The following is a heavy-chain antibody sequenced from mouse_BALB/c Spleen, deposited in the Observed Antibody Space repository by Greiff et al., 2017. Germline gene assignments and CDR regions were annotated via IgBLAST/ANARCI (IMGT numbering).Heavy chain of an antibody. D-gene: IGHD2-14*01. Sequence: QVQLQQSGAELVRPGSSVKISCKASGYAFSSYWMNWVKQRPGQGLEWIGQIYPGDGDTNYNGKFKGKATLTADKSSSTAYMQLSSLTSEDSAVYFCARDYRYDGGSLDYWGQGTTLTVSS. V-gene: IGHV1-80*01. CDR3: ARDYRYDGGSLDY. CDR1: GYAFSSYW. CDR2: IYPGDGDT. J-gene: IGHJ2*01.